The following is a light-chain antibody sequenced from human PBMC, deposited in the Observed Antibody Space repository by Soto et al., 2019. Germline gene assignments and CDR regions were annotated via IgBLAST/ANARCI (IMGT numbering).Light chain of an antibody. CDR2: GAS. CDR1: QNIKSNY. J-gene: IGKJ1*01. V-gene: IGKV3-20*01. CDR3: QQDGTSLRGT. Sequence: ESVLTQSPGTLSLSPGERATLSCRGSQNIKSNYLAWYRQKPGQAPRLLIYGASNRAAGVPDRFSGSGSGTHFTLTITSLEPEDFAVYYCQQDGTSLRGTFGQGTKVEIK.